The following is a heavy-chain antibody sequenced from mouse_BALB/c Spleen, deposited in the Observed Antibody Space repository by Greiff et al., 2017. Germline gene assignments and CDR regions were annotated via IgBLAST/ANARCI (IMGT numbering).Heavy chain of an antibody. D-gene: IGHD1-2*01. CDR2: IYPGSGST. V-gene: IGHV1S22*01. CDR3: TRDYYCYFAY. J-gene: IGHJ3*01. CDR1: GYTFTSYW. Sequence: LQQPGSELVRPGASVKLSCKASGYTFTSYWMHWVKQRPGQGLEWIGNIYPGSGSTNYDEKFKSKATLTVDTSSSTAYMQLSSLTSEDSAVYYCTRDYYCYFAYWGQGTLVTVSA.